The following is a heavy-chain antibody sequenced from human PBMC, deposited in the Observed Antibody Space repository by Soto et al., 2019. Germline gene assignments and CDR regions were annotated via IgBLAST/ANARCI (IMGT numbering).Heavy chain of an antibody. CDR1: GFTFSSYG. J-gene: IGHJ4*02. CDR2: ISYDGSNK. D-gene: IGHD1-26*01. Sequence: QVQLVESGGGVVQPGRSLRLSCAASGFTFSSYGMHWVRQAPGKGLEWVAVISYDGSNKYYADSVKGRFTISRDNSKNPLYLHMNSLRAEDTAVYYCAKEDRQWELPDYWGQGTLVTVSS. CDR3: AKEDRQWELPDY. V-gene: IGHV3-30*18.